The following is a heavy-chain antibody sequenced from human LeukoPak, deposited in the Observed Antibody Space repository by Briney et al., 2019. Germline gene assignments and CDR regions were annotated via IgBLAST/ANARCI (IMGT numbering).Heavy chain of an antibody. D-gene: IGHD3-10*01. J-gene: IGHJ4*02. CDR2: ISWYGTRT. Sequence: PGGSLRLSCAASGFTFDDYTIHWVRQAPGKGLEWVSLISWYGTRTYYADSVKGRFTISRDSSRDSLYLQMNSLRTEDTAFYYCAKDAGGLASITNYFDYWGQGTLVTVFS. CDR1: GFTFDDYT. V-gene: IGHV3-43*01. CDR3: AKDAGGLASITNYFDY.